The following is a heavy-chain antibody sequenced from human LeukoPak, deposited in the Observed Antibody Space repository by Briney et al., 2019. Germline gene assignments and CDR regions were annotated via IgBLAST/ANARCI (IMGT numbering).Heavy chain of an antibody. Sequence: GGSLRLSCAASGFTFSSYGMHWVRQAPGKGLEWVAVIWYDGSNKYYADSVKGRFTISRDNSKNTLYLQMNSLRAEDTAVYYCARDNSSGYWGYYYYGMDVWGQGTTVTVSS. D-gene: IGHD3-22*01. J-gene: IGHJ6*02. CDR3: ARDNSSGYWGYYYYGMDV. CDR1: GFTFSSYG. V-gene: IGHV3-33*01. CDR2: IWYDGSNK.